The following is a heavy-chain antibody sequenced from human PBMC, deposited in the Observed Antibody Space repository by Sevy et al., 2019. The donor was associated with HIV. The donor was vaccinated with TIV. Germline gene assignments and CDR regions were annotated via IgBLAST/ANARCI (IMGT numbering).Heavy chain of an antibody. CDR2: RSSSSSYI. CDR3: ARDYYYGSGTYYPRRGYYYYMDV. D-gene: IGHD3-10*01. CDR1: GFTFSSYS. J-gene: IGHJ6*03. V-gene: IGHV3-21*01. Sequence: GGSLRLPCAASGFTFSSYSMNWVRRAPGKGLEWVSFRSSSSSYIDYADSVKGRFTISGDNAKNSLYLQMNSLRAEDTAVYYCARDYYYGSGTYYPRRGYYYYMDVWGKGTTVTVSS.